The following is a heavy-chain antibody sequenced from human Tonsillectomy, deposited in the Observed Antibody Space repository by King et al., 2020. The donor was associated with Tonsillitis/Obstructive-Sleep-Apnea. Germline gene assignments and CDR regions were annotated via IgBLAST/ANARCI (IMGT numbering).Heavy chain of an antibody. CDR3: AREAVRWYIVVVPPPIGNDY. Sequence: VQLQQWGAGLLKPSETLSLTCAVYGGSFSGYYWSWIRQPPGKGLEWIGEINHSGSTNYNPSLKSRVTRSADTSKNQFSLRLSSVTAADTAVYYCAREAVRWYIVVVPPPIGNDYWGQGTLVTVSS. D-gene: IGHD2-2*02. J-gene: IGHJ4*02. V-gene: IGHV4-34*01. CDR1: GGSFSGYY. CDR2: INHSGST.